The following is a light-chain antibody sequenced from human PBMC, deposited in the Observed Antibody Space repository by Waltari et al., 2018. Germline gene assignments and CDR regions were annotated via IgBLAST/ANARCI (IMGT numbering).Light chain of an antibody. Sequence: EIVMTQSPATLSVSPGERATLSCRASQSLSSNLAWYQQKPGQSPRLVIFGASTRATGIPARFSASGSGTEFTLTISSLQSEDFAVYYCQQYNNWPRTFGQGTKVEIK. CDR2: GAS. CDR3: QQYNNWPRT. J-gene: IGKJ1*01. CDR1: QSLSSN. V-gene: IGKV3-15*01.